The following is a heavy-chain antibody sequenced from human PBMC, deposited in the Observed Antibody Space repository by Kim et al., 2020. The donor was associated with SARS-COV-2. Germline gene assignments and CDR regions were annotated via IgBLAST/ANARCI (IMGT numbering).Heavy chain of an antibody. CDR2: IYYSGST. CDR1: GGSISSSSYY. J-gene: IGHJ5*02. V-gene: IGHV4-39*01. D-gene: IGHD6-19*01. Sequence: SETLSLTCTVSGGSISSSSYYWGWIRQPPGKGLEWIGSIYYSGSTYYNPSLKSRVTISVDTSKNQFSLKLSSVTAADTAVYYCARHVVAVALNWFDPWGQGTLVTVSS. CDR3: ARHVVAVALNWFDP.